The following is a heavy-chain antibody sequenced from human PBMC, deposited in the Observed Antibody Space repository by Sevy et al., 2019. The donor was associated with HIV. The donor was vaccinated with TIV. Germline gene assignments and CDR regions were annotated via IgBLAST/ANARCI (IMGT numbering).Heavy chain of an antibody. V-gene: IGHV3-21*01. CDR3: ARDKTILEGRYGMDV. CDR1: GFSFSDYN. J-gene: IGHJ6*02. CDR2: ISSGSGYI. D-gene: IGHD3-3*01. Sequence: GGSLRLSCAASGFSFSDYNMNWVRQAPGKGLEWVSFISSGSGYIYYADSMKGRFTISRDNAKNSLYLQLNSLRADDTAVYYCARDKTILEGRYGMDVWGQGTTVTVSS.